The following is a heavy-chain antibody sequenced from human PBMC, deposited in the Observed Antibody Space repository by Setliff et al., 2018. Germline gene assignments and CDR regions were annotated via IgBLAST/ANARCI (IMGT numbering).Heavy chain of an antibody. CDR1: GFFMSSGYY. J-gene: IGHJ2*01. CDR2: IYHSGIT. Sequence: SPTLSLTCAVPGFFMSSGYYWGWIRQTPGKGLEWIGSIYHSGITYYHPSLKSRVTISVDTSKNQFSLQLSSVTAADTAVYYCATLTMTIQIWYFDLWGRGNLVTSPQ. V-gene: IGHV4-38-2*01. D-gene: IGHD3-3*01. CDR3: ATLTMTIQIWYFDL.